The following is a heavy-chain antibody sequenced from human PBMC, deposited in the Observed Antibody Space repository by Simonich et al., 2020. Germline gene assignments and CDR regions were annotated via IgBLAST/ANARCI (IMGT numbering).Heavy chain of an antibody. CDR3: ARDSSYYAFDI. CDR2: IRSSSSPI. J-gene: IGHJ3*02. V-gene: IGHV3-48*01. Sequence: EVQLVESGGGLVQPGGSLRLSCAASGFTFSSYSMNWVRQAPGKGLEWVSYIRSSSSPIYYADSVKGRFTISRDNAKNSLYLQLNSLRAEDTAVYYCARDSSYYAFDIWGQGTMVTVSS. CDR1: GFTFSSYS. D-gene: IGHD5-12*01.